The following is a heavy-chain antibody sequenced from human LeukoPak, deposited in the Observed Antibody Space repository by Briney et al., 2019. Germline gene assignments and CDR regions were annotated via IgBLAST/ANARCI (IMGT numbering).Heavy chain of an antibody. J-gene: IGHJ4*02. CDR1: GGSISSYY. Sequence: SETLSLTCTVSGGSISSYYWSWTRQPAGKGLEWIGRIYTSGSTNYNPSLKSRVTMSVDTSKNQFSLKQSSVTAADTAVYYCARGMDSSGYYALDYWGQGTLVTVSS. CDR2: IYTSGST. CDR3: ARGMDSSGYYALDY. D-gene: IGHD3-22*01. V-gene: IGHV4-4*07.